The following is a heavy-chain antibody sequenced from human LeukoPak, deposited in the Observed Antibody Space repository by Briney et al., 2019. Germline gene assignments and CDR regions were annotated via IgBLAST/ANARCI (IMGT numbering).Heavy chain of an antibody. CDR1: GYSISSGYS. V-gene: IGHV4-30-4*07. CDR2: IYYSGST. CDR3: ARERAWFDP. J-gene: IGHJ5*02. Sequence: PSETLSLTCTVSGYSISSGYSWSWIRQPPGKGLEWIGYIYYSGSTYYNPSLKSRVTISVDTSKNQFSLKLSSVTAADTAVYYCARERAWFDPWGQGTLVTVSS.